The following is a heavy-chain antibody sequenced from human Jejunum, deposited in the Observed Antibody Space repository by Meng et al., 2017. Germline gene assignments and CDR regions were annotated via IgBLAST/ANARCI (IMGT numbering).Heavy chain of an antibody. Sequence: EEQGGESGGGLVQPWGSLRLSCAASGFNFNNYWMHWVCQAPGKGLVWVSRINNDGSDTTYADSVKGRFTISRDNAQNMLYLQMNSLRVEDTAVYYCARDKPHNWFDPWGQGTLVTVSS. CDR2: INNDGSDT. CDR1: GFNFNNYW. CDR3: ARDKPHNWFDP. J-gene: IGHJ5*02. V-gene: IGHV3-74*01.